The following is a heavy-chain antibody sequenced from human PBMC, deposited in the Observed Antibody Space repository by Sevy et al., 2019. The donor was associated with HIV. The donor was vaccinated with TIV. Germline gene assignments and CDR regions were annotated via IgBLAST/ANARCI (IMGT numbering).Heavy chain of an antibody. V-gene: IGHV3-23*01. J-gene: IGHJ6*02. Sequence: GGSLRLSCAASGFSFTNYAISWVRQAPGKGLEWVSVITSDGYSTYYADSVKGRFTISRDNSKNTVSLQMNSLRAEDTAVYYCAKEKHYDSSYAMDVWGQGTTVTVSS. CDR2: ITSDGYST. CDR1: GFSFTNYA. CDR3: AKEKHYDSSYAMDV. D-gene: IGHD3-22*01.